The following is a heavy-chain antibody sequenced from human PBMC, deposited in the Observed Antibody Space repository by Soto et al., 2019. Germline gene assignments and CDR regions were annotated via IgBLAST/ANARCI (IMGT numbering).Heavy chain of an antibody. J-gene: IGHJ4*02. V-gene: IGHV4-34*01. CDR3: ARITISKTRTFDY. CDR1: GGSFSGYY. Sequence: PSETLSLTCAVYGGSFSGYYWSWIRQPPGKGLEWIGEINHSGSTNYNPSLKSRVTISVDTSKNQFSLKLSSATAADTAVYYCARITISKTRTFDYWGQGTLVTVSS. CDR2: INHSGST. D-gene: IGHD3-3*01.